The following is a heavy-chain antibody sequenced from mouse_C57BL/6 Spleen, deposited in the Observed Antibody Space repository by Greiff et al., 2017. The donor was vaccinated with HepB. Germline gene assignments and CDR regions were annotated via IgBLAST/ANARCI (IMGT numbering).Heavy chain of an antibody. CDR3: ARGDGSKDY. J-gene: IGHJ2*01. Sequence: EVLLVESGGGLVKPGGSLKLSCAASGFTFSDYGMHWVRQAPEKGLEWVAYISSVSSTTYYADTLKGRFTISRDNAKNTLFLQMTSLRSDDTAMYYCARGDGSKDYWGTGTTLTVSS. CDR1: GFTFSDYG. D-gene: IGHD1-1*01. V-gene: IGHV5-17*01. CDR2: ISSVSSTT.